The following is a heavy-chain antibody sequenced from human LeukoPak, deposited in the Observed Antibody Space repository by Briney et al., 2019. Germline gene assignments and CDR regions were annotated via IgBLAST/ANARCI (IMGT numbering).Heavy chain of an antibody. V-gene: IGHV3-11*01. J-gene: IGHJ3*02. Sequence: GGSLRLSCAASGFTFSDYYMSWIRQAPGKGLGWVSYISSSGSTIYYADSVKGRFTISRDNAKNSLYLQMNSLRAEDTAVYYCAREGGASDAFAFDIWGQGTMVTVSS. D-gene: IGHD1-26*01. CDR2: ISSSGSTI. CDR3: AREGGASDAFAFDI. CDR1: GFTFSDYY.